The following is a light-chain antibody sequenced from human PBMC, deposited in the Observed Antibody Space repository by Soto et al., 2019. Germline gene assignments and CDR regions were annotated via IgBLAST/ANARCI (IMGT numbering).Light chain of an antibody. J-gene: IGLJ3*02. CDR2: SNN. V-gene: IGLV1-44*01. Sequence: QSVLTQPPSASGTPGQRVTISCSGSSSSIESDTINWYHQLPGTAPKLLMYSNNQRPSGVPDRFSGSRSGTSASLAIRGLQSEDEADYYCATWDDILNGRVFGGGTKLTVL. CDR1: SSSIESDT. CDR3: ATWDDILNGRV.